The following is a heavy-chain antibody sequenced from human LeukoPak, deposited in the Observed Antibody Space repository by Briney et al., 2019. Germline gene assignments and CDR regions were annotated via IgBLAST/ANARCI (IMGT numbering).Heavy chain of an antibody. V-gene: IGHV3-30*02. D-gene: IGHD3-10*01. J-gene: IGHJ4*02. CDR3: AKDESYYGSGSSGDY. CDR1: GFTFSGYG. Sequence: PGGSLRLSCAASGFTFSGYGMHWVRQAPGKGLEWVAFIRYDGSNKYYADSVKGRFTISRDNSKNTLYLQMNSLRAEDTAVYYCAKDESYYGSGSSGDYWGQGTLVTVSS. CDR2: IRYDGSNK.